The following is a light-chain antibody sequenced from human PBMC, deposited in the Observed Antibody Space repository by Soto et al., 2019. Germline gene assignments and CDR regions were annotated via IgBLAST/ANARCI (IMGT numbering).Light chain of an antibody. V-gene: IGKV1-27*01. CDR3: QRYDSAPLT. J-gene: IGKJ4*01. Sequence: IRMTQSPSSLSASTGDRVTITCRASQGISSYLAWYQQKPGKAPKLLIYAASTLQSGVPSRFSGSGSGTDFTLTISSLQPVDVATYYCQRYDSAPLTFGGGTKVDI. CDR1: QGISSY. CDR2: AAS.